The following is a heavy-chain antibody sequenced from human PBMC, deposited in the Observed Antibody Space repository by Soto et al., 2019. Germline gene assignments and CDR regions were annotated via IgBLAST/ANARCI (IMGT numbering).Heavy chain of an antibody. CDR1: GDSISGSNW. Sequence: QVQLQESAPGLVKPSGTLSLTCAVSGDSISGSNWWSWVRQSPGKGLEWIGEIYHSGNTNYNPSLKGRATISVDKSKNQFSLRLNSVTAADTAVYYCVRVVWGVPAPGTSGWFDPWGQGTLVTVSS. CDR2: IYHSGNT. D-gene: IGHD6-13*01. V-gene: IGHV4-4*02. CDR3: VRVVWGVPAPGTSGWFDP. J-gene: IGHJ5*02.